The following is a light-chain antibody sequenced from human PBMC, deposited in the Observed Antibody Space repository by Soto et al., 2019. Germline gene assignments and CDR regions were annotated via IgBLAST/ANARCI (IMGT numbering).Light chain of an antibody. Sequence: QSVLTQPASVSGSPGQSITISCTGTSSDVGAYNYVSWYQQQSGKAPKLLIHEVSNRPAGVSNRFSGSKSGNTASLTISGLQAEDEADYYCSAFATSRACVFGIGTKVTVL. CDR2: EVS. CDR3: SAFATSRACV. V-gene: IGLV2-14*01. CDR1: SSDVGAYNY. J-gene: IGLJ1*01.